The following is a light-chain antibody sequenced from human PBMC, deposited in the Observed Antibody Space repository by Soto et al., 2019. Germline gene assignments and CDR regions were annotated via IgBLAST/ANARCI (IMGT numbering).Light chain of an antibody. Sequence: VMTQSPAILSLSPGERATLSCRASQSVSSNLAWYQQKPGQAPRLLIYGASTRATGIPARFSGSGSGTEFTLTISSLQSEDFAVYYCQQYNNWPSWTFGQGTKVDIK. V-gene: IGKV3-15*01. CDR3: QQYNNWPSWT. CDR2: GAS. J-gene: IGKJ1*01. CDR1: QSVSSN.